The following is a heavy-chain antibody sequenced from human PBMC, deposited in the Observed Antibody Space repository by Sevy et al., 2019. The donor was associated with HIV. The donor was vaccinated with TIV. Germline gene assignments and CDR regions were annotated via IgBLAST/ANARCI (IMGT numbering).Heavy chain of an antibody. V-gene: IGHV1-69*13. CDR3: ARGGGAVDDGMDV. J-gene: IGHJ6*02. Sequence: ASVKVSCKASGGTFSSYDINWVRQTPGQGLEWMGQIIPMFGTSTYAHNFQGRVTITADESTSTAYMDLSSLRYEDTAVYYCARGGGAVDDGMDVWGQGTTVTVSS. D-gene: IGHD2-21*01. CDR2: IIPMFGTS. CDR1: GGTFSSYD.